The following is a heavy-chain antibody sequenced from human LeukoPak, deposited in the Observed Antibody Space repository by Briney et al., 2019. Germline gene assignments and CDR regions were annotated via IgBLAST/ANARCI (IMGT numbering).Heavy chain of an antibody. CDR1: GGSISSSSYY. D-gene: IGHD6-13*01. J-gene: IGHJ5*02. CDR3: ARDNWVRSSWYGGWFDP. V-gene: IGHV4-61*01. Sequence: SETLSLTCTVSGGSISSSSYYWGWIRQPPGKGLEWIGYIYYSGSTNYNPSLKSRVTISVDTSKNQFSLKLSSVTAADTAVYYCARDNWVRSSWYGGWFDPWGQGTLVTVSS. CDR2: IYYSGST.